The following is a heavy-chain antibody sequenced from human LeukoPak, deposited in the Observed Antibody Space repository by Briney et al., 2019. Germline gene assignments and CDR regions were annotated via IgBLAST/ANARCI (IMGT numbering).Heavy chain of an antibody. CDR3: AKDPGAFPYFFDS. Sequence: GGSLRLSCEASGFTSRNYAMNWVRQSPGKGLEYVSGISDSGQSPYYAASVRGRFTISRDNSNNTLYLQMNSLRAEDTAVYYCAKDPGAFPYFFDSWGQGTLVTVSS. J-gene: IGHJ4*02. V-gene: IGHV3-23*01. CDR1: GFTSRNYA. CDR2: ISDSGQSP. D-gene: IGHD2/OR15-2a*01.